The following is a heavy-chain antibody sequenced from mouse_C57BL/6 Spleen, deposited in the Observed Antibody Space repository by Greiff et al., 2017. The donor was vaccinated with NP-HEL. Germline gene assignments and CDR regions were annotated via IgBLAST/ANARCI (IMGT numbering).Heavy chain of an antibody. D-gene: IGHD1-1*01. CDR2: IWRGGST. CDR1: GFSLTSYG. V-gene: IGHV2-5*01. Sequence: QVQLKESGPGLVQPSQSLSITCTVSGFSLTSYGVHWVRQSPGKGLEWLGVIWRGGSTDYNAAFMSRLSITKDNSNSQTFYKMNSLQAYETAIYYCANNDGSSYAMDYWGQGTLVTVSA. J-gene: IGHJ4*01. CDR3: ANNDGSSYAMDY.